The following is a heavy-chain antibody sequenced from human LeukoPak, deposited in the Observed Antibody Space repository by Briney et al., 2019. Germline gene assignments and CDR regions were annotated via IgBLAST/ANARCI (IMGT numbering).Heavy chain of an antibody. V-gene: IGHV1-2*02. J-gene: IGHJ6*02. CDR1: GYTFTGYY. Sequence: ASVKVSCMASGYTFTGYYMHWVRQAPGQGLEWMGWINPNSGGTNYAQKFQGRVTMTRDTSISTAYMELSRLRSDDTAVYYCARDQGWNCENYGMDVWGQGTTVTVSS. CDR3: ARDQGWNCENYGMDV. D-gene: IGHD1-7*01. CDR2: INPNSGGT.